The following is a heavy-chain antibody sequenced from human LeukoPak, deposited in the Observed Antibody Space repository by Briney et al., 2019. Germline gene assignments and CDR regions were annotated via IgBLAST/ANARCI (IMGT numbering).Heavy chain of an antibody. V-gene: IGHV3-30*18. CDR2: IPYDGSNK. J-gene: IGHJ4*02. CDR3: AKDIRWELAAAGDFDY. Sequence: GRSLRLSCAACGFTFSSYVMHWGRQAPGKGLGWVAVIPYDGSNKYYADSEKGRFTISRDNSKNTLYLQMNSLRAKDTAVYYCAKDIRWELAAAGDFDYWGQGTLVTVSS. CDR1: GFTFSSYV. D-gene: IGHD6-13*01.